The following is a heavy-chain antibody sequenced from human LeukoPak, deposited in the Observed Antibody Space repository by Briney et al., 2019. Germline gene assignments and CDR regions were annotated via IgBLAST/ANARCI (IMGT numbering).Heavy chain of an antibody. CDR1: GGSISSYY. V-gene: IGHV4-59*01. Sequence: SETLSLTCTVSGGSISSYYWSWIRQPPGKGLEWIGYIYYSGSTNYDPSLKSRVTISVDTSKNQFSLKLSSVTAADTAVYYCARDPGTLYYDFSTGSYIPGGRNGMDVWGRGTTVTVSS. D-gene: IGHD3-9*01. CDR2: IYYSGST. J-gene: IGHJ6*02. CDR3: ARDPGTLYYDFSTGSYIPGGRNGMDV.